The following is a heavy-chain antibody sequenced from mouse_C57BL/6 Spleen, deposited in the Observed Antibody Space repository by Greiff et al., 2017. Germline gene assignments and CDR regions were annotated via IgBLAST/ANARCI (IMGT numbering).Heavy chain of an antibody. J-gene: IGHJ4*01. CDR3: ARGNDYERGYAMDY. D-gene: IGHD2-4*01. Sequence: VQLQQPGAELVRPGSSVKLSCKASGYTFTSYWMDWVKQRPGQGLEWIGNIYPSDSETHYNQKFKDKATLTVDKSSSTAYMQLSSLTSEDSAVYYCARGNDYERGYAMDYWGQGTSVTVSS. CDR1: GYTFTSYW. CDR2: IYPSDSET. V-gene: IGHV1-61*01.